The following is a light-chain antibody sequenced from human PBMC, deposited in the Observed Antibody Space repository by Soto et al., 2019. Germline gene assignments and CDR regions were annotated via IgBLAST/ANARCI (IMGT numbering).Light chain of an antibody. CDR2: EGS. Sequence: QSALIQPPSASGSPGQSVTLSCTGTTSDVGGYIYVSWYQQHPGKAPKLMIYEGSNRPSGVSNRFSGPKSGNTASLTISGLQAEDEADYYCSSYTRSSTPYVFGPGTKLTVL. V-gene: IGLV2-14*01. CDR3: SSYTRSSTPYV. CDR1: TSDVGGYIY. J-gene: IGLJ1*01.